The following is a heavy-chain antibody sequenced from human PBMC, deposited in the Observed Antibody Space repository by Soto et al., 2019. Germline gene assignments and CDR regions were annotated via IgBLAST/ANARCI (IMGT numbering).Heavy chain of an antibody. Sequence: SETLSLTCAVSGGTISNYYWSWIRQPPGKGPEWIGYIYYSGSTKYNPSLKSRVTISVDTSKSQFSLKLSSVTAADTAVYYCARVPNYYDTSGYVYWGQGTLVTVSS. D-gene: IGHD3-22*01. CDR2: IYYSGST. J-gene: IGHJ4*02. V-gene: IGHV4-59*08. CDR3: ARVPNYYDTSGYVY. CDR1: GGTISNYY.